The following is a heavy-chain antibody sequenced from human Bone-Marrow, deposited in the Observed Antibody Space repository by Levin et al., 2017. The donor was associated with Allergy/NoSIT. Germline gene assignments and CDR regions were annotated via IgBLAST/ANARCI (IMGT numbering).Heavy chain of an antibody. CDR3: ANLNIIWFGELRSDAFDI. V-gene: IGHV3-30*18. CDR1: GFTFSSYG. Sequence: GESLKISCAASGFTFSSYGMHWVRQAPGKGLEWVAVISYDGSNKYYADSVKGRFTISRDNSTNTLYLQMNSLRAEDTAVYYCANLNIIWFGELRSDAFDIWGQGTMVTVSS. CDR2: ISYDGSNK. J-gene: IGHJ3*02. D-gene: IGHD3-10*01.